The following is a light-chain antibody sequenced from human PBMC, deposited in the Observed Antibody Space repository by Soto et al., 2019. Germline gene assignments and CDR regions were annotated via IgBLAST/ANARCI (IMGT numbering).Light chain of an antibody. V-gene: IGLV1-40*01. J-gene: IGLJ3*02. CDR1: RSNIGAGYD. CDR2: GNS. CDR3: QSSDSSLSGWV. Sequence: QSVLTQPPSVSGAPGQRVTISCTGSRSNIGAGYDVHWYQQLPGTAPKLLIYGNSNRPSGVPDRFSGSKSGTSASLAITGLQAEDEADYYCQSSDSSLSGWVFGGGTKLTVL.